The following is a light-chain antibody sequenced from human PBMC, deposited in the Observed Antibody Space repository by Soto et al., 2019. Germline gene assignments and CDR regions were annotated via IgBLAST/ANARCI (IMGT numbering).Light chain of an antibody. CDR3: QQTDSFPRT. Sequence: DIQVTQSPSSLSASVGDRVTITCRASQSISSYLNWYQHKPGKAPKLLIYAASSLQTGVPSRFSGSRSGTDFALTISSLQRDDFGTYYCQQTDSFPRTFGRGPKVDIX. CDR2: AAS. V-gene: IGKV1-39*01. J-gene: IGKJ1*01. CDR1: QSISSY.